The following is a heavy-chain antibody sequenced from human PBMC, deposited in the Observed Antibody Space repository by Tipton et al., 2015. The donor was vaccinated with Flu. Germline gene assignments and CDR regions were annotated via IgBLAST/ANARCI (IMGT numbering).Heavy chain of an antibody. CDR1: GFSFDDYA. CDR2: IRSKVYSRTT. D-gene: IGHD6-13*01. CDR3: VRAIAAAGSR. Sequence: SLRLSCTASGFSFDDYAMTWVRQAPGKGLEWIGLIRSKVYSRTTDYAASMKGRFTISRGNAKNSLYLQMNSLRVEDTAVYYCVRAIAAAGSRWGQGTLVTVSS. J-gene: IGHJ4*02. V-gene: IGHV3-49*04.